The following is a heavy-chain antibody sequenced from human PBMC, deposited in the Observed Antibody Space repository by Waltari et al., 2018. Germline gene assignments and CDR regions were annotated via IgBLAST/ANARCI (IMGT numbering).Heavy chain of an antibody. CDR3: ARFMRANRFDP. V-gene: IGHV4-39*01. CDR2: FYYSEAT. Sequence: QMQLQESGPGLVKPSETLSLVCSVFGDSVTSDTYYWSWIRHPPGKGLEWIGCFYYSEATSYGNPYYTPSLTSRATMSLDTSKNQLSLKVSSVTAADTAVYYGARFMRANRFDPWGQGTLVTVSS. CDR1: GDSVTSDTYY. D-gene: IGHD2-8*01. J-gene: IGHJ5*02.